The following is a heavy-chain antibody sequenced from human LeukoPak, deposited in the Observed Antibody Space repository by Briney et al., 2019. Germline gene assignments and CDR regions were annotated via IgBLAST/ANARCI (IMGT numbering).Heavy chain of an antibody. V-gene: IGHV3-74*01. CDR1: GFTFSTYW. Sequence: QPGGSLRLSCAASGFTFSTYWMHWVRQVPGKGLVWVSRINHDGDKTNYADFVKGRFTISRDNTKNILYLQMNSLRVEDSAVYYCVKLYGDVDYWGQGTLVTVPS. CDR3: VKLYGDVDY. D-gene: IGHD4-17*01. J-gene: IGHJ4*02. CDR2: INHDGDKT.